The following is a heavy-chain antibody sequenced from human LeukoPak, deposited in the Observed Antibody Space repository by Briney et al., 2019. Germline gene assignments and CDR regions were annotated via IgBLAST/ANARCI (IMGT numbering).Heavy chain of an antibody. V-gene: IGHV3-7*05. D-gene: IGHD6-13*01. CDR3: AKDRDSSSWYDAFDI. CDR1: GFTLRHYW. CDR2: IKQDGSEK. Sequence: GGSVRLSCAASGFTLRHYWMIWLRQAPGKGLEWVGNIKQDGSEKRYADSVRGRFSISRDNAQTSLYLQMNSLRAEDTAVYYCAKDRDSSSWYDAFDIWGQGTMVTVSS. J-gene: IGHJ3*02.